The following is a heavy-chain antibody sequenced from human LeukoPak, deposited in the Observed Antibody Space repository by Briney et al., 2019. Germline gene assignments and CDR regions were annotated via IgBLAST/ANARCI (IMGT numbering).Heavy chain of an antibody. CDR2: IYYSGST. CDR3: ARSQLVLDYYYGMDV. CDR1: GGSISSGGYY. Sequence: SETLSRTCTVSGGSISSGGYYWSWIRQHPGKGLEWIGDIYYSGSTYYNPSLKSRVTISVDTSKNQFSLKLSSVTAADTAVYYCARSQLVLDYYYGMDVWGQGTTVTVSS. D-gene: IGHD6-6*01. V-gene: IGHV4-31*03. J-gene: IGHJ6*02.